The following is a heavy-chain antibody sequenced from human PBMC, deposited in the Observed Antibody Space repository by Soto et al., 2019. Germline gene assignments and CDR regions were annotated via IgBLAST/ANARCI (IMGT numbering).Heavy chain of an antibody. CDR1: GGTFSSYA. V-gene: IGHV1-69*13. D-gene: IGHD4-17*01. Sequence: ASVKVSCKAPGGTFSSYAISWVRQAPGQGLEWMGGIIPIFGTANYAQKFQGRVTITADESTSTAYMELSSLRSEDTAVYYCARDPLGEPYGVTYYYYYGMDVWGQGTTVTVSS. CDR2: IIPIFGTA. J-gene: IGHJ6*02. CDR3: ARDPLGEPYGVTYYYYYGMDV.